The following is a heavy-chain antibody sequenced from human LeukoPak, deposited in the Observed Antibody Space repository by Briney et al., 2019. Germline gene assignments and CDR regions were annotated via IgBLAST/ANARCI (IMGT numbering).Heavy chain of an antibody. J-gene: IGHJ3*02. V-gene: IGHV3-30-3*01. Sequence: GSLRLSCAAAGFTFSSYGMHWVRQAPGKGLEWVAVISYDGSNKYDADSVKGRFTISRDNAKNTLYLQMNSLRVEDTAVYYCARAPPSNGYSYHFDIWGQGTMVTVSS. CDR1: GFTFSSYG. D-gene: IGHD5-18*01. CDR2: ISYDGSNK. CDR3: ARAPPSNGYSYHFDI.